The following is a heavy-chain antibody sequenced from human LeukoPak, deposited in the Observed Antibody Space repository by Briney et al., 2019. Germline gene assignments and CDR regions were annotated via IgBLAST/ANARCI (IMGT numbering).Heavy chain of an antibody. CDR1: GYTLTELS. V-gene: IGHV1-24*01. CDR3: ATPTGLRFGPYYYYGMDV. J-gene: IGHJ6*02. CDR2: FDPEDGET. Sequence: GASVKVSRKGSGYTLTELSMHWVRQAPGKGREWMGGFDPEDGETIYAQKFQGRVTMTEDTSTDTAYMELSSLRSEDTAVYYCATPTGLRFGPYYYYGMDVWGQGTTVTVSS. D-gene: IGHD3-3*01.